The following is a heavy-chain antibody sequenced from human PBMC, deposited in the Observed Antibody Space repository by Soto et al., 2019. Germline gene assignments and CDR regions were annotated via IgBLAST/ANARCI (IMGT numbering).Heavy chain of an antibody. CDR3: ARDSGDPHNYGPEY. V-gene: IGHV3-7*01. CDR2: IKPDVRER. CDR1: GITFSSYW. D-gene: IGHD4-17*01. J-gene: IGHJ4*02. Sequence: EVQLVESGGGLVQPGGSLRLACAASGITFSSYWLSWVRQAPVQGLEWVANIKPDVRERYYVDSVKGRVTISRDNSKNPLFLQMNSLRAEDTAVYYCARDSGDPHNYGPEYGSQGTLNTVSS.